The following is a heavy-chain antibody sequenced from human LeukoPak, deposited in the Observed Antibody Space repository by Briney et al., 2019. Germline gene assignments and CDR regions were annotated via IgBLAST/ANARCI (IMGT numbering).Heavy chain of an antibody. Sequence: GGSLRLSCAASGFTFSSYAMHWVRQAPGKGLEWVAVISYDGSNKYYADSVKGRFTISRDTSKNTLYLQMNSLRAEDTAVYYCARGGYDFWSGYSPIDYWGQGTLVTVSS. D-gene: IGHD3-3*01. V-gene: IGHV3-30*04. CDR1: GFTFSSYA. CDR3: ARGGYDFWSGYSPIDY. J-gene: IGHJ4*02. CDR2: ISYDGSNK.